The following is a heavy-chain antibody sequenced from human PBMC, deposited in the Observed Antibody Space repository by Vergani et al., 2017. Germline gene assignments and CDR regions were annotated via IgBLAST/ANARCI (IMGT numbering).Heavy chain of an antibody. CDR1: GFIFSSYG. CDR2: MWYDGSNK. Sequence: QVQLVESGGGVVQPGRSLRLSCAASGFIFSSYGMHWVRKAPGKGLEWVAVMWYDGSNKYYEDSVKGRFTISRDNSKNTLYLQMNSLRAEDTAVYYCAREGTSSSGYFSRTPGSPDYWGQGTLVTVSS. V-gene: IGHV3-33*01. D-gene: IGHD6-19*01. J-gene: IGHJ4*02. CDR3: AREGTSSSGYFSRTPGSPDY.